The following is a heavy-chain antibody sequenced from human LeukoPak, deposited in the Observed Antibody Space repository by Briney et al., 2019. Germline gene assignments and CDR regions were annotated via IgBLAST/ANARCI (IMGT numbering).Heavy chain of an antibody. Sequence: GSLRLSCAASGFTLSSYAMSWVRQAPGKGLEWVSAISGSGGSTYYADSVKGRFTISRDNSKNTLYLQMNSLRAEDTAVYYCGGSPLRDSSGYYYFDYWGQGTLVTVSS. V-gene: IGHV3-23*01. CDR2: ISGSGGST. D-gene: IGHD3-22*01. CDR1: GFTLSSYA. CDR3: GGSPLRDSSGYYYFDY. J-gene: IGHJ4*02.